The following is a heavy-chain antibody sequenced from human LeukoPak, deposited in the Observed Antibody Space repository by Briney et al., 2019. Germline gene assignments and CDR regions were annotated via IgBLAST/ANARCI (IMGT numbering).Heavy chain of an antibody. Sequence: GGSLRLSCAASGFTFSSYAMHWVRQAPGKGLEWVAVISYDGSNKYYADSVKGRFTISRDNSKNTVYLQMSSLRAEDTAVYYCARGPLDTALPYSDYWGQGTLVTVSS. CDR2: ISYDGSNK. J-gene: IGHJ4*02. V-gene: IGHV3-30*14. CDR1: GFTFSSYA. D-gene: IGHD5-18*01. CDR3: ARGPLDTALPYSDY.